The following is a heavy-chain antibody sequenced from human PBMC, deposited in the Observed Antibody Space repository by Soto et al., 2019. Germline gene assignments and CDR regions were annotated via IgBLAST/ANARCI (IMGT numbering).Heavy chain of an antibody. V-gene: IGHV1-8*01. CDR3: ARGRYSSSWYYYYGMDV. J-gene: IGHJ6*02. D-gene: IGHD6-13*01. CDR1: GYTFTGYD. Sequence: ASVKVSCKASGYTFTGYDINWVRQATGQGLEWMGWMNPNSGNTGYAQKFQGRVTMTRNTSISTAYMELSSLRSEDTAVYYCARGRYSSSWYYYYGMDVWGQGTTVTVSS. CDR2: MNPNSGNT.